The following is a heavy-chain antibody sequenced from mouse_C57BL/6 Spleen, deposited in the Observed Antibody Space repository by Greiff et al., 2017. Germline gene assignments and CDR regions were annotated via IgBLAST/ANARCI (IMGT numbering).Heavy chain of an antibody. CDR1: GYTFTSYW. V-gene: IGHV1-55*01. CDR2: IYPGSGST. J-gene: IGHJ2*01. Sequence: QVQLQQPGAELVKPGASVTMSCKASGYTFTSYWITWVKQMPGQGLEWIGDIYPGSGSTNYNEKFKSKATLTVDTSSSTAYMQLSSLTSEDSAVYYCASHYSGSSNLFAYWGQGTTRTVSS. CDR3: ASHYSGSSNLFAY. D-gene: IGHD1-1*01.